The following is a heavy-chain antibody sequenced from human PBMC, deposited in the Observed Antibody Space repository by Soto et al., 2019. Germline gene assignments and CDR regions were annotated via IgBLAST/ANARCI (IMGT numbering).Heavy chain of an antibody. Sequence: ASVKVSCKASGYTFTSYYMHWVRQAPGQGLEWMGIINPSGGSTSYAQNFQGRVTMTRDTSTSTVYMELSSLRSEDTAVYYRARDLWGYFDYWGQGTLVTVSS. J-gene: IGHJ4*02. CDR2: INPSGGST. V-gene: IGHV1-46*01. CDR3: ARDLWGYFDY. CDR1: GYTFTSYY. D-gene: IGHD1-26*01.